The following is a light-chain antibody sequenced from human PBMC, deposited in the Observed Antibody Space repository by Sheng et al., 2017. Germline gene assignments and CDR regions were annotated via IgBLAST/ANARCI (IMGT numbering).Light chain of an antibody. J-gene: IGLJ2*01. CDR2: DVR. CDR1: SSDVGGYNY. CDR3: SSYTSSSTLI. V-gene: IGLV2-14*01. Sequence: QSALTQPASVSGSPGQSITISCTGTSSDVGGYNYVSWYQQHPGKAPKLMIYDVRNRPSGISNRFSGSKSGNTASLTISGLQAEDEADYYCSSYTSSSTLIFGGVTKLTVL.